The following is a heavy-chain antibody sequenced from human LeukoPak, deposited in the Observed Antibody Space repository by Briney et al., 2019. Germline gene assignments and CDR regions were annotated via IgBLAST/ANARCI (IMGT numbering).Heavy chain of an antibody. CDR2: INPNSGGT. D-gene: IGHD3-3*01. V-gene: IGHV1-2*02. CDR3: ARDSDYDFWSGQPYYYYYGMDV. CDR1: GYTFTVFY. J-gene: IGHJ6*02. Sequence: ASVKVSCKASGYTFTVFYMHWVRQAPGQGLEWMGWINPNSGGTNYAQKLQGRVTMTTDTSTSTAYMELRSLRSDDTAVYYCARDSDYDFWSGQPYYYYYGMDVWGQGTTVTVSS.